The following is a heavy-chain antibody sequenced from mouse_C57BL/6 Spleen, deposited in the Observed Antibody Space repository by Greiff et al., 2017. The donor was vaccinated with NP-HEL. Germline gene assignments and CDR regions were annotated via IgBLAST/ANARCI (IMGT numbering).Heavy chain of an antibody. J-gene: IGHJ3*01. CDR1: GYTFTDYN. CDR3: ARRIYYCSSGAWFAY. Sequence: EVQLQQSGPELVKPGASVKIPCKASGYTFTDYNMDWVKQSHGKSLEWTGDINPNNGGTIYNQKIKGKATLTVDKSSSTAYMELRSLTTEDTAVYDCARRIYYCSSGAWFAYWGQGTLVNVSA. V-gene: IGHV1-18*01. CDR2: INPNNGGT. D-gene: IGHD1-1*01.